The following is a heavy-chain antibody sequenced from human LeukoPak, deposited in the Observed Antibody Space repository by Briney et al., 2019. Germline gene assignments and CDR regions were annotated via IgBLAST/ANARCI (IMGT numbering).Heavy chain of an antibody. Sequence: SETLSLTCTVSGGSISTYYWSWIRQPPGKGLEWIGYIYYSGSTNYNPSLKSRVTISVDTSKNQFSLKLSSVTAADTAVYYCARGTPGYSSSFTTDAFDIWGQGTMVTVSS. D-gene: IGHD6-13*01. CDR2: IYYSGST. CDR1: GGSISTYY. CDR3: ARGTPGYSSSFTTDAFDI. V-gene: IGHV4-59*01. J-gene: IGHJ3*02.